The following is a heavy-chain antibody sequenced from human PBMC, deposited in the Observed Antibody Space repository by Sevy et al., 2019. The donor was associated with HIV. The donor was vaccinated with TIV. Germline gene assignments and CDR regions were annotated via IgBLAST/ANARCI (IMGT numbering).Heavy chain of an antibody. V-gene: IGHV3-9*01. CDR3: TKSLSYGYYYYGIDV. Sequence: GGSLRLSCAASGFTFNDYGMHWVRQAPGKGLEWVSGISWNSGSKGYADSVKGRFIISRDNAKNSLYLQMNSLRAEDTALYYCTKSLSYGYYYYGIDVWGQGTTVTVSS. D-gene: IGHD3-16*02. CDR2: ISWNSGSK. CDR1: GFTFNDYG. J-gene: IGHJ6*02.